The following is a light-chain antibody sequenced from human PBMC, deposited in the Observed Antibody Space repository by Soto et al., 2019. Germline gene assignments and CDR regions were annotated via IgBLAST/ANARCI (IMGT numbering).Light chain of an antibody. CDR1: QSVSTY. J-gene: IGKJ5*01. CDR2: DAS. V-gene: IGKV3-11*01. Sequence: EVVSTQSPATLSLSPGERATLSCRASQSVSTYLAWYQQKPGQAPRLLIYDASNRATGIPARFSGSGSATDFTLTISSLEPEDFAVYYCQQRSSWIPFGQGTRLEIK. CDR3: QQRSSWIP.